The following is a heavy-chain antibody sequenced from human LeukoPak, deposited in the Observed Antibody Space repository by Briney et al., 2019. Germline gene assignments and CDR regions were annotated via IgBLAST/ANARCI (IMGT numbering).Heavy chain of an antibody. D-gene: IGHD3-22*01. CDR2: ISYDGSNK. CDR1: GFTFSSYA. CDR3: ARFDGDSSGYSYYFDY. J-gene: IGHJ4*02. Sequence: GRSLRLSCAASGFTFSSYAMHWVRQAPGKGLEWVAVISYDGSNKYYADSVKGRFTISRDNAKNSLYLQMNSLRAEDTAVYYCARFDGDSSGYSYYFDYWGQGTLVTVSS. V-gene: IGHV3-30*04.